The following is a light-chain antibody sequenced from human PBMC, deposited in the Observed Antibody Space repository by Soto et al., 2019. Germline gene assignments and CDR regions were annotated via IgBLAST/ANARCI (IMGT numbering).Light chain of an antibody. CDR1: SSDVGGYNY. J-gene: IGLJ1*01. V-gene: IGLV2-8*01. Sequence: QSVLTQPPSASGSPGQSVTISCTGTSSDVGGYNYVSWYQQHPGKATKLMIYEVSKRPSGVPDRFSGSKSGNTASLTVSGLQAEDEADYYCSSYVGSNNFVFGTGTKVPS. CDR3: SSYVGSNNFV. CDR2: EVS.